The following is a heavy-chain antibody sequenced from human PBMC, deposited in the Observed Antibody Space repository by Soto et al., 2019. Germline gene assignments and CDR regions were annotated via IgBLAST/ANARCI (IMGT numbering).Heavy chain of an antibody. V-gene: IGHV1-24*01. CDR3: ATAVRYYDSSGYYSFDY. D-gene: IGHD3-22*01. J-gene: IGHJ4*02. Sequence: ASVKVSCKVSGYTLTELSMHWVRQAPGKGLEWMGGFDPEDGETIYAQKFQGRVTMTEDTSTDTAYMELSSLRSEDTAVYYCATAVRYYDSSGYYSFDYWGQGTLVTVSS. CDR1: GYTLTELS. CDR2: FDPEDGET.